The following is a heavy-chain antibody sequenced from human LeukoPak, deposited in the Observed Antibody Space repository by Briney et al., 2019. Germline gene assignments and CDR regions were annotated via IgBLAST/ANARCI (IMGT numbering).Heavy chain of an antibody. Sequence: GGSLRLSCAASGFTFSSYGMSWVRQAPGKGLEWVSGISGSGGSTYYADSVKGRFTISRDNSKKTLYLQMNSLRAEDTAVYYCANLLRWEPYWGQGTLVTVSS. CDR1: GFTFSSYG. CDR2: ISGSGGST. J-gene: IGHJ4*02. CDR3: ANLLRWEPY. V-gene: IGHV3-23*01. D-gene: IGHD4-23*01.